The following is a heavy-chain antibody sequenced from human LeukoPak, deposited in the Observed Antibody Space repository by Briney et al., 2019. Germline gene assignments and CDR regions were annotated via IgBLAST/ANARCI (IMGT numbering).Heavy chain of an antibody. CDR1: GFTFDDYG. D-gene: IGHD3-10*01. CDR2: INWNGGST. CDR3: ARPNSYYGSGSYDY. Sequence: GGSLRLSCAASGFTFDDYGMSWVRQAPGKGLEWVSGINWNGGSTGYADSVKGRSTISRDNAKNSLYLQMNSLRAEDTALYYCARPNSYYGSGSYDYWGQGTLVTVSS. J-gene: IGHJ4*02. V-gene: IGHV3-20*04.